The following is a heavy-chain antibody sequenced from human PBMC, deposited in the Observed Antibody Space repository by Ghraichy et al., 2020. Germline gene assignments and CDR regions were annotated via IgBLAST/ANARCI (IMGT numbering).Heavy chain of an antibody. D-gene: IGHD3-10*01. J-gene: IGHJ6*02. CDR2: INHSGST. CDR3: ARGGGPLTYYYGSGSPPSYYYYGMDV. CDR1: GGSFSGYY. Sequence: SETLSLTCAVYGGSFSGYYWSWIRQPPGKGLEWIGEINHSGSTNYNPSLKSRVTISVDTSKNQFSLKLSSVTAADTAVYYCARGGGPLTYYYGSGSPPSYYYYGMDVWGQGTTVTVSS. V-gene: IGHV4-34*01.